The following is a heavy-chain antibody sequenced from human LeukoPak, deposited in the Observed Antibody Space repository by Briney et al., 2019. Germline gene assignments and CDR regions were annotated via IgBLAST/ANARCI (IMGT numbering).Heavy chain of an antibody. CDR3: ARLPISLTGYCSGGSRYSLDY. CDR1: VYTFTGYY. CDR2: INPNSGGT. D-gene: IGHD2-15*01. V-gene: IGHV1-2*02. J-gene: IGHJ4*02. Sequence: ASVKVSCKASVYTFTGYYMHWVRQAPGQGLEWMGWINPNSGGTNYAQKFQGRVTMTRDTSISTAYMELSRLRSDDTAVYYCARLPISLTGYCSGGSRYSLDYWGQGTLVTVSS.